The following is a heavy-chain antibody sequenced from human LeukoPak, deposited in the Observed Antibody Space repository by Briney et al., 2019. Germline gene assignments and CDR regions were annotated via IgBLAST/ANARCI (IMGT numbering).Heavy chain of an antibody. Sequence: ASVKVSCKASGGTFSSYAISWVRQAPGQGLEWMGGIIPIFGTANYAQKFQGRVTITADESTSTAYMELSSLRSEDTAVYYCATLSALIVVVDTPMYFDYWGQGTLVTVSS. CDR1: GGTFSSYA. V-gene: IGHV1-69*13. CDR3: ATLSALIVVVDTPMYFDY. CDR2: IIPIFGTA. J-gene: IGHJ4*02. D-gene: IGHD3-22*01.